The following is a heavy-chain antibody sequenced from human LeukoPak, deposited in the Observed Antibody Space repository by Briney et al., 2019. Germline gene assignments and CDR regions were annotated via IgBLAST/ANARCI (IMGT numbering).Heavy chain of an antibody. CDR2: ISSSGTTM. CDR1: KFTFSDSY. D-gene: IGHD2-2*01. CDR3: AKDWEGYCSSTSCPIDY. Sequence: GGSLRLSCAASKFTFSDSYMGWIRQAPGKGLEWVSYISSSGTTMYYADSVKGRFTISRDNSKNTLYLQMNSLRAEDTAVYYCAKDWEGYCSSTSCPIDYWGQGTLVTVSS. J-gene: IGHJ4*02. V-gene: IGHV3-11*04.